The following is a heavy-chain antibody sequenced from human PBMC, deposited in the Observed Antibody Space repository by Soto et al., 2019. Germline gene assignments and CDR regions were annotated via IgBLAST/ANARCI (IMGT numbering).Heavy chain of an antibody. V-gene: IGHV4-31*03. J-gene: IGHJ5*02. CDR3: ARSFDSSGFNWFDP. Sequence: LSLTCTVSGGSISRGGYYWSWIRQHPGKGLEWIGYIYYSGTAYYNASLKSRLTLSVDTSNNRFSLKLTSVTAADTAVYYCARSFDSSGFNWFDPWGQVTQVTVSS. D-gene: IGHD3-22*01. CDR2: IYYSGTA. CDR1: GGSISRGGYY.